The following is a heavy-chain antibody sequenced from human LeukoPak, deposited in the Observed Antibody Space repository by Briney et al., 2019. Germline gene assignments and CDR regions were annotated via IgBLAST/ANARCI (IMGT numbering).Heavy chain of an antibody. J-gene: IGHJ5*02. V-gene: IGHV3-53*01. CDR2: LYSAGNT. CDR1: GFTVSSNY. D-gene: IGHD3-10*01. Sequence: GGSLRLSCAASGFTVSSNYMTWVRQAPGKGLEWVSVLYSAGNTFYADSVKGRFSISRDNSKNTLYLQMNSLTVEDTAVYSCAKDRSGRFGELEPNWFDPWGQGTLVTVSS. CDR3: AKDRSGRFGELEPNWFDP.